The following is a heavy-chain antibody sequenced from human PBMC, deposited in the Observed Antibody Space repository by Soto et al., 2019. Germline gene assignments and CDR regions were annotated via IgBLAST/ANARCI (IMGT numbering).Heavy chain of an antibody. D-gene: IGHD5-12*01. CDR3: ARDRSGYRDGAFDI. CDR2: ISTTSTYT. Sequence: GGSLRLSCAASGFTFSDYYMSWIRQAPGKGLEWISYISTTSTYTNYADSVRGRFTISRDNAKNSLYLQMNSLRADDAAVYYCARDRSGYRDGAFDIWGQGTMVTVS. J-gene: IGHJ3*02. CDR1: GFTFSDYY. V-gene: IGHV3-11*05.